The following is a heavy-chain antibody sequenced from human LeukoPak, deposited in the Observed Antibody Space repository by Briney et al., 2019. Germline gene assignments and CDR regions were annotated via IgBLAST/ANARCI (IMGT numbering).Heavy chain of an antibody. D-gene: IGHD6-13*01. CDR3: AREASSSWSQEHVYFDY. Sequence: SETLSLTCTVSGGSISSYYWSWIRQPPGKGLEWIGYIYYSGSTNYNPSLKSRVTISVDPPKNQFSLKLSSVTAADTAVYYCAREASSSWSQEHVYFDYWGQGTLVTVSS. J-gene: IGHJ4*02. CDR2: IYYSGST. CDR1: GGSISSYY. V-gene: IGHV4-59*01.